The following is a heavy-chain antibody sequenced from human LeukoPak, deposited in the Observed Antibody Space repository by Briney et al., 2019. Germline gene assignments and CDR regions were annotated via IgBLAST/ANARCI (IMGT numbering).Heavy chain of an antibody. D-gene: IGHD1-26*01. CDR3: VRDQRSLFDL. J-gene: IGHJ4*02. CDR1: GGSISSYY. Sequence: SETLSLTCTVSGGSISSYYWSWIRQPPGKGLEWIGYIFYSGSTNYNPSLKSRLTISLDTSENQFSLKLSSVTAADTAVYYCVRDQRSLFDLWGQGSLVTVSS. V-gene: IGHV4-59*01. CDR2: IFYSGST.